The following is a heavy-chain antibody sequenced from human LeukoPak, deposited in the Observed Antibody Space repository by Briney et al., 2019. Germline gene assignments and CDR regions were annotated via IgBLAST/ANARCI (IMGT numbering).Heavy chain of an antibody. Sequence: GGSLRLSCAASGFTFSSYGMQWVRQAPGKGLEWVAFIRYDGSNKYYADSVKGRFTISRDNSKNTLYLQMNSLRAEDTALYYCVRATYYYDSSGYTPPSYYYYYYMDVWGKGTTVTVSS. CDR1: GFTFSSYG. D-gene: IGHD3-22*01. V-gene: IGHV3-30*02. CDR3: VRATYYYDSSGYTPPSYYYYYYMDV. J-gene: IGHJ6*03. CDR2: IRYDGSNK.